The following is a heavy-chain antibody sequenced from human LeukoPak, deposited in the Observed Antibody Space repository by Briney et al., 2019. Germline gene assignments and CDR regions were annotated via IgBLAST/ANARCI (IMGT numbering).Heavy chain of an antibody. D-gene: IGHD4-17*01. Sequence: ASVKVSCKASGYTFTSYYMHWVRQAPGQGLEWMGIINPSGGSTSYAQKFQGRVTLTRDTSTSTVYMELSSLRSEDTGVYYCAREEGAYGDYGDWFDPWGQGTLVTVSS. J-gene: IGHJ5*02. V-gene: IGHV1-46*03. CDR3: AREEGAYGDYGDWFDP. CDR1: GYTFTSYY. CDR2: INPSGGST.